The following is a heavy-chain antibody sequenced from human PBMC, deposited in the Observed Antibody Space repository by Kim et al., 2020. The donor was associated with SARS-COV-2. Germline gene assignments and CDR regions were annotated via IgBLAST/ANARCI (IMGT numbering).Heavy chain of an antibody. Sequence: GGSLRLSCAASGFTFSNAWMSWVRQAPGKGLEWVGRIKSKTDGGTTDYAAPVKGRFTISRDDSKNTLYLQMNSLKTEDTAVYYCTTDYPIRRQLVRNYYYGMDVWGQGTTVTVSS. CDR2: IKSKTDGGTT. V-gene: IGHV3-15*01. D-gene: IGHD6-6*01. CDR1: GFTFSNAW. CDR3: TTDYPIRRQLVRNYYYGMDV. J-gene: IGHJ6*02.